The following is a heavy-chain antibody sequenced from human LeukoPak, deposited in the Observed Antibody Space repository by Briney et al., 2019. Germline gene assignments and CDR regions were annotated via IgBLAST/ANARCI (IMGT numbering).Heavy chain of an antibody. J-gene: IGHJ5*02. D-gene: IGHD6-6*01. CDR2: IYYSGST. CDR3: ARGVGSSSSNWFDP. Sequence: SETLSLTCTVYGGSISSYYWSWIRQPPGKGLEWIGYIYYSGSTNYNPSLKSRVTISVDTSKNQFSLKLSSVTAADTAAYYCARGVGSSSSNWFDPWGQGTLVTVSS. CDR1: GGSISSYY. V-gene: IGHV4-59*08.